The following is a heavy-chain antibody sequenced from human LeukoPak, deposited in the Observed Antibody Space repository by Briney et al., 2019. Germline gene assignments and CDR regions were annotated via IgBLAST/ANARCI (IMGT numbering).Heavy chain of an antibody. Sequence: PGGSLRLSCAASGFTFSDYYMSWIRQALGKGLEWVSYISSSGSTIYYADSVKGRFTISRDNAKNSLYLQMNSLRAEDTAVYYCARGWLYYDSSGYYDYWGQGTLVTVSS. D-gene: IGHD3-22*01. CDR2: ISSSGSTI. J-gene: IGHJ4*02. V-gene: IGHV3-11*01. CDR3: ARGWLYYDSSGYYDY. CDR1: GFTFSDYY.